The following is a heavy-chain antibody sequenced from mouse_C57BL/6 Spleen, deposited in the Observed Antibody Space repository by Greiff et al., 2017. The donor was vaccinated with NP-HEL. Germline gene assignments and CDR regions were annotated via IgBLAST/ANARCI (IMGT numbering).Heavy chain of an antibody. CDR2: IDPETGGT. CDR3: ARGYGNYWFAY. Sequence: VKLMESGAELVRPGASVTLSCKASGYTFTDYEMHWVKQTPVHGLEWIGAIDPETGGTAYNQKFKGKAILTADKSSSTAYMELRSLTSEDSAVYYCARGYGNYWFAYWGQGTLVTVSA. V-gene: IGHV1-15*01. J-gene: IGHJ3*01. CDR1: GYTFTDYE. D-gene: IGHD2-1*01.